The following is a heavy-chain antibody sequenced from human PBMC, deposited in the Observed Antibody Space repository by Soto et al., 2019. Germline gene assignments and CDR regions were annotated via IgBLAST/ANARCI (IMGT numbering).Heavy chain of an antibody. CDR3: ASRYGAAGAFDI. CDR1: GGTFSSYA. J-gene: IGHJ3*02. CDR2: IIPIFGTA. D-gene: IGHD1-1*01. Sequence: QVQLVQSGAEVKKPGSSVKVSCKASGGTFSSYAISWVRQAPGQGLEWLGGIIPIFGTANYAQKFQGTVTSTADESTCTAYLELSSLRSEDTAVYYCASRYGAAGAFDIWGKGTMVTVSS. V-gene: IGHV1-69*01.